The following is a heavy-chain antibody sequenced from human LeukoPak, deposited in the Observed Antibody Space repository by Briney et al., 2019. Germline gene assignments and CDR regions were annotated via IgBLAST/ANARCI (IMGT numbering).Heavy chain of an antibody. CDR2: INHSGRT. Sequence: SETLSLTCAVYGGSFSGYYWSWIRQPPGKVLEWIGEINHSGRTNYNPSLKSRVTISVDTSKNQFSLKLSSVTAADTAVYSCAREEMATILYWGQGTLVTVSS. CDR3: AREEMATILY. CDR1: GGSFSGYY. V-gene: IGHV4-34*01. D-gene: IGHD5-24*01. J-gene: IGHJ4*02.